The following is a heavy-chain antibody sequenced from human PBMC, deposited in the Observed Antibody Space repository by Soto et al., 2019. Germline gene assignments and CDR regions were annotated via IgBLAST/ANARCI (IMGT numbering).Heavy chain of an antibody. CDR3: ARQFYSSSWIHFDY. CDR2: IHYSGSS. CDR1: TDSISNYY. V-gene: IGHV4-59*01. D-gene: IGHD6-13*01. Sequence: QVQLQESGPGLVNPSETLSLTCTVSTDSISNYYWSWIRLPPGKGLEWIAYIHYSGSSKYNPALNSRVTISVDTSKNQFSLKLRSVTAADTAVYYCARQFYSSSWIHFDYWGQGTLVTVSS. J-gene: IGHJ4*02.